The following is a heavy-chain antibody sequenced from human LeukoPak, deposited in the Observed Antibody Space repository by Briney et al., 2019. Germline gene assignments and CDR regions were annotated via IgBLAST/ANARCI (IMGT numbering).Heavy chain of an antibody. CDR3: VRVWELRDYYYRYYMDV. CDR2: INPSGGST. Sequence: ASVKVSCKASGYIFTTYYMHWVRQAPGQGLEWMGIINPSGGSTSYAQKFQGRVTMTTDTSTSTVYMELSNLRSADTAVYYCVRVWELRDYYYRYYMDVWGEGTTVTISS. V-gene: IGHV1-46*01. J-gene: IGHJ6*03. CDR1: GYIFTTYY. D-gene: IGHD1-26*01.